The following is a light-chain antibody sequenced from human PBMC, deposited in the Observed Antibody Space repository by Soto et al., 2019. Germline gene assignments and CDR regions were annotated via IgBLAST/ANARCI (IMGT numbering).Light chain of an antibody. CDR3: XQYTNRPPWT. CDR1: QSVSTN. CDR2: GAS. J-gene: IGKJ1*01. Sequence: EIVMTQSPATLSGSPGERATLSCRASQSVSTNLAWYQQKPGQAPRLLIYGASTRATGIPARFSGSGSGTEFTLTISSLQSDDXXVYXXXQYTNRPPWTFGQGTKV. V-gene: IGKV3-15*01.